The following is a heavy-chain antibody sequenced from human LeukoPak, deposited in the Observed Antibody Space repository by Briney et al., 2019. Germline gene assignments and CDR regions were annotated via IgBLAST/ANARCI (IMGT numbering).Heavy chain of an antibody. Sequence: ASVKVSCKASGYTFTGYYMHWVRQAPGQGLEWMGWINPNSGGTNYAQKFQGRVTMTRDTSISTAYMELSRLRSEDTALYYCAKDRHRYTSGWYSFGYWGQGTLVTVSS. CDR3: AKDRHRYTSGWYSFGY. CDR1: GYTFTGYY. CDR2: INPNSGGT. J-gene: IGHJ4*02. V-gene: IGHV1-2*02. D-gene: IGHD6-19*01.